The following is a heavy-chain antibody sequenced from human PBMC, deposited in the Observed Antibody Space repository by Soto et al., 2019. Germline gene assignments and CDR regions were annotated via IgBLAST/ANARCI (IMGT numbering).Heavy chain of an antibody. D-gene: IGHD2-2*02. CDR2: ISSSGSTI. J-gene: IGHJ6*02. CDR1: GFTFSSYE. V-gene: IGHV3-48*03. CDR3: ARALTTTPAAIPPDDEYHYSYGMDV. Sequence: GGSLRLSCAASGFTFSSYEMNWVRQAPRKGLEWVSYISSSGSTIYYADSVKGRFTISRDNAKNSLYLQMNSLRAEDTAVYYCARALTTTPAAIPPDDEYHYSYGMDVCRPATTLTL.